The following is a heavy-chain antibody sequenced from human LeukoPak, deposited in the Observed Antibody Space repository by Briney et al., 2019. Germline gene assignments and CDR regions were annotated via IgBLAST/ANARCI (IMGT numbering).Heavy chain of an antibody. CDR3: AREVEYGYYYMDV. V-gene: IGHV4-59*01. D-gene: IGHD2-8*02. Sequence: SETLSLTCTVSGGSISSYYWSWIRQPPGKGLEWIGYIYYSGSTNYNPSLKSRVTISVDTSKNQFSLKLSSVTAADTAVYYCAREVEYGYYYMDVWGKGTTVTISS. CDR1: GGSISSYY. CDR2: IYYSGST. J-gene: IGHJ6*03.